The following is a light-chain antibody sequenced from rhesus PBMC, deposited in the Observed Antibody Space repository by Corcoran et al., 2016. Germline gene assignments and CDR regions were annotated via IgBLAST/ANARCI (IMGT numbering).Light chain of an antibody. CDR2: SAD. CDR1: ESVGSY. Sequence: EIVMTQSPATLSLSPGETATLSCRASESVGSYLAWYQEKPGQAPKLRGHSADFRATGIPDRFSGSGSGTEFTLTISSLGPEDVGVYHWPQYSDFLYSFGQGTKVEIK. J-gene: IGKJ2*01. CDR3: PQYSDFLYS. V-gene: IGKV3-40*03.